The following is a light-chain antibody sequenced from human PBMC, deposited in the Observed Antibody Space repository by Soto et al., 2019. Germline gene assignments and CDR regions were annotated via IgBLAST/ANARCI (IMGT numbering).Light chain of an antibody. CDR3: QQHHNWPWT. CDR1: QRVTNN. V-gene: IGKV3-15*01. J-gene: IGKJ1*01. Sequence: ETVLTQSPATLSLSPGETATLSCRASQRVTNNLAWYQWKLGQPPRLLIYGASTRATGIPVRFRGSGSGTELPLTISSLQSEDSAVYYWQQHHNWPWTFGQGTRVDLK. CDR2: GAS.